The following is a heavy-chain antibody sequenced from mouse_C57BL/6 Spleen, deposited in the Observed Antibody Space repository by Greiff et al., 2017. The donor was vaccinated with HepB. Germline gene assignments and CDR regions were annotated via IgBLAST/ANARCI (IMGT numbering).Heavy chain of an antibody. CDR1: GYTFTDYY. Sequence: EVQLQQSGPVLVKPGASVKMSCKASGYTFTDYYMNWVKQSHGKSLEWIGVINPYNGGTSYNQKFKGKATLTVDKSSSTAYMELNSLTSEDSAVYYCARGGPIYYDYDVIWYFDVWGTGTTVTVSS. CDR2: INPYNGGT. J-gene: IGHJ1*03. CDR3: ARGGPIYYDYDVIWYFDV. V-gene: IGHV1-19*01. D-gene: IGHD2-4*01.